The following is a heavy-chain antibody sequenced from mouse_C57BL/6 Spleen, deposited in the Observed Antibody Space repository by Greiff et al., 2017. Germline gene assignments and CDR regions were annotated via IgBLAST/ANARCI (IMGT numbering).Heavy chain of an antibody. J-gene: IGHJ4*01. Sequence: VQLKESGAELVKPGASVKLSCTASGFNIKDYYMHWVKQRTEQGLEWIGRIDPEDGETKYAPKFQGKATITADTSSNTAYLQLSSLSSEDTAVYYCARGYYGNDDAMDYWGQGTSVTVSA. CDR1: GFNIKDYY. D-gene: IGHD2-2*01. CDR2: IDPEDGET. V-gene: IGHV14-2*01. CDR3: ARGYYGNDDAMDY.